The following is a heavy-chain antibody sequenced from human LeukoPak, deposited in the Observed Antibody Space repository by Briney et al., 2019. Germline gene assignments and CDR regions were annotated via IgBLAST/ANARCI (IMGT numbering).Heavy chain of an antibody. V-gene: IGHV1-69*10. J-gene: IGHJ4*02. CDR1: GGTFSSYA. D-gene: IGHD1-26*01. Sequence: GASVKVSCKASGGTFSSYAISWVRQAPGQGLEWMGGIIPNSGGTNYAQKFQGRVTITADKSTSTAYMELSSLRSEDTAVYYCAIRYSGSLAYDFDYWGQGTLVTVSS. CDR2: IIPNSGGT. CDR3: AIRYSGSLAYDFDY.